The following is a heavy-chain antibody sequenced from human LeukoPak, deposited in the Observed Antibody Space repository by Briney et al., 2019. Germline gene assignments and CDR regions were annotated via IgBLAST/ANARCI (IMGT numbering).Heavy chain of an antibody. CDR1: GGSIRSSYYY. CDR2: IYDSGST. J-gene: IGHJ6*02. Sequence: SETLSLTCTVSGGSIRSSYYYWGWIRQPPGKGLEWIGSIYDSGSTYYNPSLKSRVTISVDTSKNQFSLKLSSVTAADTAVYYCARYQRITMVRGVSDYYYYGMDVWGQGTTVTVSS. D-gene: IGHD3-10*01. CDR3: ARYQRITMVRGVSDYYYYGMDV. V-gene: IGHV4-39*07.